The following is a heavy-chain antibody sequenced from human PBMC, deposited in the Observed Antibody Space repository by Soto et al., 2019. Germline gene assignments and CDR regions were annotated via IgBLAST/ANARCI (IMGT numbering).Heavy chain of an antibody. D-gene: IGHD2-8*01. J-gene: IGHJ4*02. V-gene: IGHV5-51*01. CDR1: GYSFPSYW. CDR2: VYPGDSDT. Sequence: GESLKISCKGSGYSFPSYWIGWVRQMPGKGREWMGIVYPGDSDTRYSPSFQGQVTISADKSISTAYLQWSSLKAPDTAMYYCARLSGCNNGVCYKFDYWGQGTLVTVSS. CDR3: ARLSGCNNGVCYKFDY.